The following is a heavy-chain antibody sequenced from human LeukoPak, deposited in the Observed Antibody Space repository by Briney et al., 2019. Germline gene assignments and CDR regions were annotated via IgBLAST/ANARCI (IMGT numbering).Heavy chain of an antibody. CDR2: LYYNGIT. Sequence: SETLSLTRSVSGGLITTSIHYWAWIRQPPGKGLEWIASLYYNGITYYNASLESRVTMSVDTSTNQFSLRLRSVSAADTSVYYCARQPTVKRGAVASNFDYWGRGTLVTVSS. CDR3: ARQPTVKRGAVASNFDY. D-gene: IGHD6-19*01. V-gene: IGHV4-39*01. CDR1: GGLITTSIHY. J-gene: IGHJ4*02.